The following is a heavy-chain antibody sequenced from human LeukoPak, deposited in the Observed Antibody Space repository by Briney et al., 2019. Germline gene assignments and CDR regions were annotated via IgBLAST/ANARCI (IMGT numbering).Heavy chain of an antibody. J-gene: IGHJ4*02. V-gene: IGHV4-34*01. CDR2: INHSGST. CDR1: GGSFSGYY. CDR3: ARGLMGSDDYVWGSYRTPYYFDY. Sequence: PSETLSLTCAVYGGSFSGYYWSWIRQPPGKGLEWIGEINHSGSTNYNPSLKSRVTISVDTSNNQFSLKLSSVTAADTAVYYCARGLMGSDDYVWGSYRTPYYFDYWGQGTLVTVSS. D-gene: IGHD3-16*02.